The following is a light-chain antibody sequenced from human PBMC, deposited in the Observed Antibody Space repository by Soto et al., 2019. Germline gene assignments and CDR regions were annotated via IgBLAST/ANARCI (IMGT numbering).Light chain of an antibody. CDR1: QSVDSY. J-gene: IGKJ1*01. V-gene: IGKV3-20*01. CDR3: QKYGDSSWT. Sequence: DIGLTQSPGTLYLSTGEGATLSCRAGQSVDSYLALYQQKHCQAPRLLIYGASSRAAGITYRFSGSGSGTDFTLTISRLAPEDFAVYYCQKYGDSSWTFGQGTRVEIK. CDR2: GAS.